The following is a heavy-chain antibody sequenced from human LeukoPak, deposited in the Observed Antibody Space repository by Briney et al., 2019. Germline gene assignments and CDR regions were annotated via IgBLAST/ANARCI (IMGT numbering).Heavy chain of an antibody. CDR1: GYTLTELS. V-gene: IGHV1-24*01. J-gene: IGHJ6*02. Sequence: ASVKVSCKVSGYTLTELSMHWVRQAPGKGPEWMGGFDPEDGETIYAQKFQGRVTMTEDTSTDTGYMELSSLRSEDTAVYYCATDQRGAGLGFVYGSGSFNGLDVWGQGTTVTVSS. D-gene: IGHD3-10*01. CDR2: FDPEDGET. CDR3: ATDQRGAGLGFVYGSGSFNGLDV.